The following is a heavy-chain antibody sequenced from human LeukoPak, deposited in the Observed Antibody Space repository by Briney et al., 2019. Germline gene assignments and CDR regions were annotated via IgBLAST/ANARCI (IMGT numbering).Heavy chain of an antibody. J-gene: IGHJ4*02. CDR3: ARSAAAGRIVATFGY. D-gene: IGHD5-12*01. CDR1: GFSLSSYA. Sequence: GGSLRLSCAASGFSLSSYAVHWVRQAPGKGLEWVAIISYDGSKKYYADSVKGRFTISRDNSKSTLYLQMNSLRAEDTAVYYCARSAAAGRIVATFGYWGQGTLVIVSS. V-gene: IGHV3-30*04. CDR2: ISYDGSKK.